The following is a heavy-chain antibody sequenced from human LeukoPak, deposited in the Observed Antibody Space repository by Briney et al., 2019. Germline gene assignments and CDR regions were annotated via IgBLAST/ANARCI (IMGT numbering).Heavy chain of an antibody. V-gene: IGHV3-9*01. CDR1: GFTFDDYA. CDR2: ISWNSGSI. J-gene: IGHJ6*02. Sequence: GRSLRLSCAASGFTFDDYAMHWVRRAPGKGLEWVSGISWNSGSIGYADSVKGRFTISRDNAKNSLYLQMNSLRAEDTALYYCAKAGVRGGNYYYYGMDVWGQGTTVTVSS. D-gene: IGHD3-10*01. CDR3: AKAGVRGGNYYYYGMDV.